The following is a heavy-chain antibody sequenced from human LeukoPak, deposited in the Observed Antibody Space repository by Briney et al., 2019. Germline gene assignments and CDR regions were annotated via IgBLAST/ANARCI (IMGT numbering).Heavy chain of an antibody. J-gene: IGHJ6*02. CDR2: IYYSGST. V-gene: IGHV4-59*01. Sequence: SETLSLTCTVSGGSISSYYWTWIRQPPGKGLEWIGNIYYSGSTNYNPSLKSRVTISVDRSKNQFSLKLSSVTAADTAVYYCARDYGSGSYRYYGMDVWGQGTTVTVSS. CDR1: GGSISSYY. D-gene: IGHD3-10*01. CDR3: ARDYGSGSYRYYGMDV.